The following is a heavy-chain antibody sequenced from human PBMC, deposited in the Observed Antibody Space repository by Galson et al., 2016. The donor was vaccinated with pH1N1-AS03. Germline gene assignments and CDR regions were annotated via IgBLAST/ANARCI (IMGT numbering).Heavy chain of an antibody. V-gene: IGHV5-51*01. D-gene: IGHD3-10*01. CDR1: GYKFTNYW. Sequence: QSGAEVKKPGESLKISCKGSGYKFTNYWTGWVRQMPGQGLEWMGSIYPGDSDTRYSPSFHGQVTISADKSIATPYLQWNCLKASDSAVYYCASYGSGSSPFDYWGQGTLVTVSS. CDR3: ASYGSGSSPFDY. J-gene: IGHJ4*02. CDR2: IYPGDSDT.